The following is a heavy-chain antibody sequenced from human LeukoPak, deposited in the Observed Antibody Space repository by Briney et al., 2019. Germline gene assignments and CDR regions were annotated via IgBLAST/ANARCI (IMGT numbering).Heavy chain of an antibody. J-gene: IGHJ3*02. CDR3: ARDKAYCGGDCYRHSDAFDI. CDR2: IDPNTGGT. Sequence: ASVKVSCKTSGYTFTDYYMHWVRQAPGQGLEWMGRIDPNTGGTNFAQKFQVRVTMTRDTSISTVYMELTGLRSDDTAVYYCARDKAYCGGDCYRHSDAFDIWGQGTMVTVSS. D-gene: IGHD2-21*02. V-gene: IGHV1-2*02. CDR1: GYTFTDYY.